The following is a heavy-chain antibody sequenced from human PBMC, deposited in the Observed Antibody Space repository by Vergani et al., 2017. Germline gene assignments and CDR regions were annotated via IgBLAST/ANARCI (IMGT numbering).Heavy chain of an antibody. CDR3: ARGTTVVTPGFDY. CDR1: GGSISSSSYY. Sequence: QLQLQESGPGLVKPSETLSLTCTVSGGSISSSSYYWSWIRQPPGKGLEWIGYSYYSGSTNYNPSLKSRVTISVDTSKNQFSLKLSAVTAADTAVYYCARGTTVVTPGFDYWGQGTLVTVSS. D-gene: IGHD4-23*01. CDR2: SYYSGST. V-gene: IGHV4-61*05. J-gene: IGHJ4*02.